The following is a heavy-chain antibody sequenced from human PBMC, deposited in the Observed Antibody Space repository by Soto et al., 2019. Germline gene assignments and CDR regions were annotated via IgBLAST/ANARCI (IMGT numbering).Heavy chain of an antibody. V-gene: IGHV3-74*01. D-gene: IGHD2-21*01. CDR2: ISPDGSDV. CDR1: GFPFTNYW. J-gene: IGHJ4*02. CDR3: ACWGHIVPGAPSDFDR. Sequence: QPGGSLRLSCAASGFPFTNYWMNWVRQTPGKGLMWVSRISPDGSDVGYADSVEGRFTVSRDNAKNTLYLQMHSLRAEDTAMYYCACWGHIVPGAPSDFDRQGQGPPETFSS.